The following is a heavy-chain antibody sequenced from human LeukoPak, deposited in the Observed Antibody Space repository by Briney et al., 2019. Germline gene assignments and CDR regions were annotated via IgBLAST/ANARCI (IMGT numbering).Heavy chain of an antibody. V-gene: IGHV3-20*04. J-gene: IGHJ4*02. Sequence: GGSLRLSCAASGFTFDDYGMSWVRQAPGKGLEWVSGINWNGGSKGYADSVKGRFTISRDNAKNSLYLQMKRLRAEDTALYYCARRGTGESDYWGQGTLVTVSS. D-gene: IGHD7-27*01. CDR1: GFTFDDYG. CDR2: INWNGGSK. CDR3: ARRGTGESDY.